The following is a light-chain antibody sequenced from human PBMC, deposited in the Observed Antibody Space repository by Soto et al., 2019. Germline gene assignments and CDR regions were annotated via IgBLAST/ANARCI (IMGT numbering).Light chain of an antibody. CDR3: QQSYSFPWT. Sequence: DIQMTQSPSSLSASVGERVTITCRASQSISSYLNWYQQKPGKAPKLLIYAASSLQSGVPSRFSGSGSGTDFTLTISSLQPEDFATYYCQQSYSFPWTFGQGTKVEIK. CDR1: QSISSY. J-gene: IGKJ1*01. CDR2: AAS. V-gene: IGKV1-39*01.